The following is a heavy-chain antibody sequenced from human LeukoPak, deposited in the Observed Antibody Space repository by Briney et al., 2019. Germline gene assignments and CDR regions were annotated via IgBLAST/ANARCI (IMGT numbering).Heavy chain of an antibody. D-gene: IGHD6-13*01. Sequence: SVKVSCKSSGGTFSSYAIIWVRQAPGQGLKWMGGIIPIFGTANYAQKFQGRVTITADESTSTAYMELSSLRSEDTAVYYCASDYRSSSWDKEYNWFDPWGQGTLVTVSS. V-gene: IGHV1-69*01. J-gene: IGHJ5*02. CDR3: ASDYRSSSWDKEYNWFDP. CDR1: GGTFSSYA. CDR2: IIPIFGTA.